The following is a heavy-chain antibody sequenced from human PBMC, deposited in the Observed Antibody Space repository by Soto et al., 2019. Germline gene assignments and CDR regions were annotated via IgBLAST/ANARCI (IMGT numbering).Heavy chain of an antibody. CDR1: GYSFTSYW. V-gene: IGHV5-10-1*01. Sequence: PGESLKISCKGSGYSFTSYWISWVRQMPGKGLEWMGRIDPSDSYTNYSPSFQGHVTISADKSISTAYLQWSSLKASDTAMYYCASTSSITMVRGAHYYYGMDVWGQGTTVTVSS. D-gene: IGHD3-10*01. CDR2: IDPSDSYT. J-gene: IGHJ6*02. CDR3: ASTSSITMVRGAHYYYGMDV.